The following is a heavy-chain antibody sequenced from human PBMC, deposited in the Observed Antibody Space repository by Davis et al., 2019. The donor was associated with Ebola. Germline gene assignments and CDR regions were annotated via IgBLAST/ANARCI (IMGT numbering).Heavy chain of an antibody. V-gene: IGHV1-69*04. D-gene: IGHD6-13*01. CDR1: GYTFTSYG. CDR2: IIPILGIA. CDR3: ARDVGAAAGTDY. Sequence: SVKVSCKASGYTFTSYGITWVRQAPGQGLEWMGRIIPILGIANYAQKFQGRVTITADKSTSTAYMELSSLRSEDTAVYYCARDVGAAAGTDYWGQGTLVTVSS. J-gene: IGHJ4*02.